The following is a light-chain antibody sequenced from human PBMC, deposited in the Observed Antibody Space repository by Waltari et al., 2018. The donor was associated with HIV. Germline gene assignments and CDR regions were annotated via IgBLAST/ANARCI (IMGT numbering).Light chain of an antibody. J-gene: IGKJ4*01. V-gene: IGKV4-1*01. Sequence: DIVMTQSPDSLAVSLGERATINCKSSQSVLFSSNNKNYLAWYQQKPGQPPNLLLYWASTRESAVPDLFSGSGSGADFTLTISSLQAEDVAVYYCQQYYSTPLTFGGGTKVEIK. CDR2: WAS. CDR3: QQYYSTPLT. CDR1: QSVLFSSNNKNY.